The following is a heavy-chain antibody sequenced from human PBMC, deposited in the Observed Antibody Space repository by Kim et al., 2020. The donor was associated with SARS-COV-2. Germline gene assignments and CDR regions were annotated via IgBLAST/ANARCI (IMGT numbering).Heavy chain of an antibody. CDR2: ISAYNGNT. Sequence: ASVKVSCKASGYTFTSYGISWVRQAPGQGLEWMGWISAYNGNTNYAQKLQGRVTMTTDTSTSTAYMELRSLRSDDTAVYYCARRNYYGSGSYYFVYWGQGTLVTVSS. V-gene: IGHV1-18*04. CDR3: ARRNYYGSGSYYFVY. CDR1: GYTFTSYG. D-gene: IGHD3-10*01. J-gene: IGHJ4*02.